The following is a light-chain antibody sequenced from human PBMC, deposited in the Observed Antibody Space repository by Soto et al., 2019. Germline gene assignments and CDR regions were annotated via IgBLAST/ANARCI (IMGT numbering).Light chain of an antibody. J-gene: IGKJ1*01. CDR1: QSVSSN. CDR2: GAF. V-gene: IGKV3-20*01. CDR3: QQYGSSPTT. Sequence: EIVLPQSPGTLSLSPGERATLSCRASQSVSSNLAWYPQKPGQAPRLLIYGAFSRATGIPDRVSGSGSGTDFTLTSSRLEPEAFAVYYCQQYGSSPTTFGHGTKVYIK.